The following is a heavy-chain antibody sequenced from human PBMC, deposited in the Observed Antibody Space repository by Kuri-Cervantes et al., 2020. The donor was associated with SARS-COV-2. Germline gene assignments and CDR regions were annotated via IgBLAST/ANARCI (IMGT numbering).Heavy chain of an antibody. CDR2: IIPILGIA. CDR3: ARDNYYDSSGYWGRGYYYGMDV. V-gene: IGHV1-69*04. D-gene: IGHD3-22*01. J-gene: IGHJ6*02. CDR1: VGTFSSYA. Sequence: SVKVSCKASVGTFSSYAISWVRQAPGQGLEWMGRIIPILGIANYAQKFQGRVTITADKSTSTAYMELSSLRSEDTAVYYCARDNYYDSSGYWGRGYYYGMDVWGQGTTVTVSS.